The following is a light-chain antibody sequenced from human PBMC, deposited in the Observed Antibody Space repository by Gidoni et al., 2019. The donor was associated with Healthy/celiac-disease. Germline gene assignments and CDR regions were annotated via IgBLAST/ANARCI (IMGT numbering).Light chain of an antibody. Sequence: DIVMTQSPDSLAVSLGERATINCTSSQSVLYSSNNKNYLAWYQQKPGQPPKLLIYWASTRESGVPDRFSGSGSGTDFTLTISSLQAEDVAVYYCQQYYSTPPWTFXXXTKVEIK. J-gene: IGKJ1*01. V-gene: IGKV4-1*01. CDR2: WAS. CDR3: QQYYSTPPWT. CDR1: QSVLYSSNNKNY.